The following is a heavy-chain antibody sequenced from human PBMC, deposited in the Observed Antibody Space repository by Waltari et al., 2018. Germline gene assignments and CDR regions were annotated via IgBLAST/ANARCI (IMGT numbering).Heavy chain of an antibody. CDR1: GFTFSSYS. CDR2: IRSSSDTI. D-gene: IGHD6-6*01. Sequence: EVQLVESGGGLVQPGGSLRLSCAASGFTFSSYSMNWVRQAPGKGLEWISYIRSSSDTIYYAESVKGRFTISRDNAKNSLYLQMNSLRVEDTAVYYCARGEYSLTYWGQGTLVTVPS. V-gene: IGHV3-48*04. CDR3: ARGEYSLTY. J-gene: IGHJ4*02.